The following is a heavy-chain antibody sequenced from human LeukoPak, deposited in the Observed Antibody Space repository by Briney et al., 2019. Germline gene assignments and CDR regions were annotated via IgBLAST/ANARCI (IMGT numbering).Heavy chain of an antibody. CDR1: GYTFTSYD. D-gene: IGHD2-15*01. J-gene: IGHJ5*02. CDR3: ARGRGPKLLVTKTWFAP. Sequence: ASVKVSCKASGYTFTSYDINWVRQATGQGLEWMGWMNPNSGNTGYAQKFQGRVTMTRNTSISTAYMELSSLRSEDTAVYYCARGRGPKLLVTKTWFAPWGQGTLVTVSS. CDR2: MNPNSGNT. V-gene: IGHV1-8*01.